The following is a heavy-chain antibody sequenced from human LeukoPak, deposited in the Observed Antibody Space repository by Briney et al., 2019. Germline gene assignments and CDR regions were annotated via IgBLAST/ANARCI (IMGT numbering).Heavy chain of an antibody. CDR2: INHSGST. CDR1: GGSFSGYY. V-gene: IGHV4-34*01. Sequence: SETLSLTCAVYGGSFSGYYWSWIRQPPGKGLEWIGEINHSGSTNYNPSLKSRVTISVDTSKNQCSLKLSSVTAADTAVYYCARVSSEMVRGVIWFDPWGQGTLVTVSS. D-gene: IGHD3-10*01. CDR3: ARVSSEMVRGVIWFDP. J-gene: IGHJ5*02.